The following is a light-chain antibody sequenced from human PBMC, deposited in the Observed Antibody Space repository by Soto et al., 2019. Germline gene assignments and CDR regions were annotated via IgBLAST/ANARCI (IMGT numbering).Light chain of an antibody. Sequence: QSVLTQPASVSGSPGQSITISCTGTSSDVGGYNYVSWYQQHPGKAPKLMIYDVSNRPSGVSNRFSGSKSGNTASLTTSGLQAEDEADYYCSSYTSSSTLVVFGTGNKVTVL. J-gene: IGLJ1*01. CDR3: SSYTSSSTLVV. CDR1: SSDVGGYNY. V-gene: IGLV2-14*01. CDR2: DVS.